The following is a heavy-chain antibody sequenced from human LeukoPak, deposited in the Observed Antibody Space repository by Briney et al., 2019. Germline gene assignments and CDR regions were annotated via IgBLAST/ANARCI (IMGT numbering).Heavy chain of an antibody. J-gene: IGHJ4*02. CDR3: ARRYFDY. CDR1: GFTFSSYW. CDR2: IRQDGSEK. Sequence: GGSLRLSCVASGFTFSSYWMSWVRQAPGKGLEWVANIRQDGSEKYYVDSVKGRFTISRDNAKNSLYLQMNSLRAEDTAVYYCARRYFDYWGREPWSPSPQ. V-gene: IGHV3-7*01.